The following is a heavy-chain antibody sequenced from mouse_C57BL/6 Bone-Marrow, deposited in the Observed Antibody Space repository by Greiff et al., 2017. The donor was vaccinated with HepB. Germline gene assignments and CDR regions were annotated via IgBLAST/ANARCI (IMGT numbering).Heavy chain of an antibody. J-gene: IGHJ3*01. D-gene: IGHD1-1*01. CDR1: GFTFSDYG. Sequence: EVNVVESGGGLVKPGGSLKLSCAASGFTFSDYGMHWVRQAPEKGLEWVAYISSGSSTIYYADTVKGRFTISRDNAKTTLFLQMTSLRSEDTAMYYCARDTTVVAPFAYWGQGTLVTVSA. CDR3: ARDTTVVAPFAY. CDR2: ISSGSSTI. V-gene: IGHV5-17*01.